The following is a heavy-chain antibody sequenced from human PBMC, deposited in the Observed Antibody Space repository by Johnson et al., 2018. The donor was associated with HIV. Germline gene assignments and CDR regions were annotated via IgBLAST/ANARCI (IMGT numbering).Heavy chain of an antibody. CDR1: GFTFDDFA. Sequence: LVESGGGLVQPGRSLRLSCAASGFTFDDFAMHWVRQAPGKGLEWVSGISWNSNSIGYADSVQGRFTISRDNAKNSLYLQMNSLRAEDTALYYCAKDLLGGNKGFDAFDIGGQGTMVTVSS. J-gene: IGHJ3*02. V-gene: IGHV3-9*01. D-gene: IGHD4-23*01. CDR3: AKDLLGGNKGFDAFDI. CDR2: ISWNSNSI.